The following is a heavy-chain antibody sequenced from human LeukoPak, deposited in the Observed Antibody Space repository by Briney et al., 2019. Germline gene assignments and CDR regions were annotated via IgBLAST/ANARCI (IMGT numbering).Heavy chain of an antibody. CDR2: FSGSGGST. Sequence: PGGSLRLSCAAPGLTFSSYAMSWVRQAPGKGLEWVSPFSGSGGSTYYADSVKGRFTISSDNSKNTLYLQMNSLRAEDTAVYYCAKGSGSQLDYFDYWGQGTLVTVSS. CDR1: GLTFSSYA. V-gene: IGHV3-23*01. CDR3: AKGSGSQLDYFDY. J-gene: IGHJ4*02. D-gene: IGHD3-3*01.